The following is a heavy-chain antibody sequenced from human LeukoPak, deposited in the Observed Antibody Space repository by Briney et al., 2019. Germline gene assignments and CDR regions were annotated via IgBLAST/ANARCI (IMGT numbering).Heavy chain of an antibody. Sequence: PGGSLRLSCAVSGFTFSTYWMHWVRQSPGKGLVWVSRINSDGSMTDYADSVKGRFTISRDNAKNTLYLQMNSLRAEDTAVYYCARTRGYSGYDLTDWGQGTMVTISS. D-gene: IGHD5-12*01. CDR3: ARTRGYSGYDLTD. CDR1: GFTFSTYW. CDR2: INSDGSMT. J-gene: IGHJ3*01. V-gene: IGHV3-74*01.